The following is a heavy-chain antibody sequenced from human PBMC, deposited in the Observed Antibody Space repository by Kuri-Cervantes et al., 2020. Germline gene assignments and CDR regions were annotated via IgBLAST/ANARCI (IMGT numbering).Heavy chain of an antibody. V-gene: IGHV4-39*07. J-gene: IGHJ4*02. CDR2: IYYSGST. CDR3: ATLAGDTAMVTRADY. CDR1: GGSISSSSYY. Sequence: GSLRLSCTVSGGSISSSSYYWGWIRQPPGKGLEWIGSIYYSGSTYYNPSLKSRVTISVDTSKNQFSLKLSSVTAADTAVYSCATLAGDTAMVTRADYWGQGTLVTVSS. D-gene: IGHD5-18*01.